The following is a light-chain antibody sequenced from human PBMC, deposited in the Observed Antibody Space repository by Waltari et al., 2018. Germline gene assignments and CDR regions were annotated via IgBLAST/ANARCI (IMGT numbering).Light chain of an antibody. Sequence: EIVLTQSPATLSLSPGERATLPCRASQSVSSYLAWYQQTPGQAPRLLIYDASNVATGIPARFSGSGSGTDFTLTISSLEPEDFAVYYCQQRSNWLTFGGGTKVEIK. J-gene: IGKJ4*01. CDR3: QQRSNWLT. V-gene: IGKV3-11*01. CDR1: QSVSSY. CDR2: DAS.